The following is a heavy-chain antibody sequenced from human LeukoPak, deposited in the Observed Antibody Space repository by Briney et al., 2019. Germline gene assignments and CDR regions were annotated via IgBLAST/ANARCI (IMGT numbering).Heavy chain of an antibody. D-gene: IGHD2-2*01. CDR2: IIPIFGTA. CDR1: GGTFSSYA. V-gene: IGHV1-69*13. J-gene: IGHJ5*02. Sequence: VASVKVSCTASGGTFSSYAISWVRQAPGQGLEWMGGIIPIFGTANYAQKFQGRVTITADESTSTAYMELSSLRSEDTAVYYCARDRAGGDIVVVPAPGGGWFDPWGQGTLVTVSS. CDR3: ARDRAGGDIVVVPAPGGGWFDP.